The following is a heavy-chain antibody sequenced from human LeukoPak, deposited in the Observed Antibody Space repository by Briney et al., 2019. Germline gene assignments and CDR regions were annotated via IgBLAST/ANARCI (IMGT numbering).Heavy chain of an antibody. D-gene: IGHD3-3*01. CDR3: ARTSIFGIYYFDY. CDR2: IYYSGST. CDR1: GGSISSSSYY. Sequence: SETLSLTCTVSGGSISSSSYYWSWIRQPPGKGLEWIGYIYYSGSTNYNPSLKSRVTISVDTSKNQFSLKLSSMTAADTAVYYCARTSIFGIYYFDYWGQGTLVTVSS. V-gene: IGHV4-61*05. J-gene: IGHJ4*02.